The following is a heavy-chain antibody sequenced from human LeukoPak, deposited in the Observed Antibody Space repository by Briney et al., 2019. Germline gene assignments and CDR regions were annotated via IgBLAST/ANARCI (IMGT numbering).Heavy chain of an antibody. CDR2: ISGSGDAT. J-gene: IGHJ4*02. D-gene: IGHD3-10*01. CDR3: AKSDCASDGCKLLNY. V-gene: IGHV3-23*01. Sequence: ETLSLTCTVSGGSISSGGYYWSWVRQAPGKRLEWVSSISGSGDATRYADSVMGRFTISRDNAKNTLSLQMNSLRAEDTAVYYCAKSDCASDGCKLLNYWGQGTLVTASS. CDR1: GGSISSGGYY.